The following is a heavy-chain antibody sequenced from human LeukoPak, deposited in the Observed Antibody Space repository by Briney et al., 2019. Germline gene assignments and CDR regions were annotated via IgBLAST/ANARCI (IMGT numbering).Heavy chain of an antibody. CDR3: AKALNFWYFDL. Sequence: GGSLRLFCAVWVYTFRIYDIRWVRQAPGKGLEWVSASGGDGGSTYADSVKGRFTISRDNCKNTLYLQMNRLIAEDTATYYCAKALNFWYFDLWGRGNLVTVSS. V-gene: IGHV3-23*01. CDR1: VYTFRIYD. CDR2: SGGDGGST. J-gene: IGHJ2*01.